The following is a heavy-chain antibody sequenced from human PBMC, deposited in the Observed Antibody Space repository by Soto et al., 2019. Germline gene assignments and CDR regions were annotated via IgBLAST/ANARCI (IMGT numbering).Heavy chain of an antibody. CDR3: APLSVSLSGPYGIHV. Sequence: SETLSLTCSVSGYSVTSSDYYWAWIRQPPGKGLEWIGSMFYSGLTYYNPSLKSRVTLSVDTSKNQFSVRLNSVTAADTAVYYCAPLSVSLSGPYGIHVWGQRDHGHRLL. CDR1: GYSVTSSDYY. CDR2: MFYSGLT. J-gene: IGHJ6*04. V-gene: IGHV4-39*01. D-gene: IGHD2-15*01.